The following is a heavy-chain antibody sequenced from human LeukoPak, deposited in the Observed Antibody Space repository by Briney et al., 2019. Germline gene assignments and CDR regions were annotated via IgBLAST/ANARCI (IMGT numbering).Heavy chain of an antibody. J-gene: IGHJ6*02. V-gene: IGHV4-59*01. Sequence: SETLSLTCTVSGGSISSYYWSWIRQPPGKGLEWIGYIYYSGSTNYNPSLKSRVTISVDTSKNQFSLKLSSVTAADTAVYYCARGHLQDRVMDVWGQGTTVTVSS. CDR1: GGSISSYY. CDR3: ARGHLQDRVMDV. CDR2: IYYSGST.